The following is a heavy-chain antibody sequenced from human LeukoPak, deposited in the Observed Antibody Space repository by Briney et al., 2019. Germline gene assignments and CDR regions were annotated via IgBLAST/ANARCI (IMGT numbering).Heavy chain of an antibody. D-gene: IGHD2-2*01. CDR3: ARGVPAAISDWYFDL. CDR2: VSPNGYTK. J-gene: IGHJ2*01. CDR1: GFTLSNYN. V-gene: IGHV3-48*01. Sequence: GSLRLSCAASGFTLSNYNTNWVRQTPGKGLEWVSYVSPNGYTKHYADAVKGRFTISRDNAKDSLYLQMNSLRAEDTAVYYCARGVPAAISDWYFDLWGRGTLVTVSS.